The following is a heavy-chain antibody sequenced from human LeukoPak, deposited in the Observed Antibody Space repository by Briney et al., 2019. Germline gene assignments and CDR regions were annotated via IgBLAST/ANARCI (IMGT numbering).Heavy chain of an antibody. CDR3: ARDQLGVLNWFDP. V-gene: IGHV4-39*07. Sequence: SETLSLTCTVSGGSISTSNYYWGWIRQPPGKGLEWIGNIFYSGSTYYNPSLKSRVTISVDTSKNQFSLKLSSVTAADTAVYYCARDQLGVLNWFDPWGQGTLVTVSS. CDR1: GGSISTSNYY. J-gene: IGHJ5*02. CDR2: IFYSGST. D-gene: IGHD6-6*01.